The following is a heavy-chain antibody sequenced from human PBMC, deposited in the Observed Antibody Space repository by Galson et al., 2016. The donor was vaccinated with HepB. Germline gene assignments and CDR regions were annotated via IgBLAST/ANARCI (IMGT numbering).Heavy chain of an antibody. Sequence: SLRLSCAASGFTFSNYAMHWVRQAPGKGLEYVSGVTSNGGNTYYANSVKGRFTISRDNSKNTLYLQMGSLRAEDMAVYYCARVPGGFDWPYYVDYWGQGTLVTVSS. D-gene: IGHD3-9*01. CDR1: GFTFSNYA. CDR2: VTSNGGNT. J-gene: IGHJ4*02. V-gene: IGHV3-64*01. CDR3: ARVPGGFDWPYYVDY.